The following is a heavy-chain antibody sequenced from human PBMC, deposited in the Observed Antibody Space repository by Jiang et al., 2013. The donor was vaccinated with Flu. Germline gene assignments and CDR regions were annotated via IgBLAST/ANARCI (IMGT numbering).Heavy chain of an antibody. Sequence: LLKPSETLSLTCAVYGGSFSGYYWSWIRQPPGKGLEWIGEINHSGSTNYNPSLKSRVTISVDTSKNQFSLKLSSVTAADTAVYYCATWNEYRAYWGQGTLVTVSS. J-gene: IGHJ4*02. CDR3: ATWNEYRAY. CDR1: GGSFSGYY. V-gene: IGHV4-34*01. D-gene: IGHD1-1*01. CDR2: INHSGST.